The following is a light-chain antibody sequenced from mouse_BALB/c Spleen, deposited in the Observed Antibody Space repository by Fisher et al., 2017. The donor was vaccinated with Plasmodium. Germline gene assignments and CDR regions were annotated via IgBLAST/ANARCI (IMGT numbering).Light chain of an antibody. CDR3: LQGTQFPFT. CDR1: QRLLESDGKTY. Sequence: DIVLTQSTLALSVTIGQPASISCKSSQRLLESDGKTYLNWLLQRPGQSPKRLISLVSKLDSGVPDRFIGSGSGTDFTLKISRVEAEDLGVYYCLQGTQFPFTFGSGTKLEIK. CDR2: LVS. J-gene: IGKJ4*01. V-gene: IGKV1-135*01.